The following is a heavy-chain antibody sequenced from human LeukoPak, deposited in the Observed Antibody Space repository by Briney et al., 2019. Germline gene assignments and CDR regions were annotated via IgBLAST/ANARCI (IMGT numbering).Heavy chain of an antibody. V-gene: IGHV3-7*01. CDR2: IKQDGSEK. CDR3: ARDAVVAVAGMYYFDY. J-gene: IGHJ4*02. Sequence: GGSLRLSCAASGFTFSSYWMSWVRQAPGKGLEWVANIKQDGSEKYYVDSVKGRFTISRDNAKNSLYLQMNSLRADDTAVYYCARDAVVAVAGMYYFDYWGQGTLVTVSS. CDR1: GFTFSSYW. D-gene: IGHD6-19*01.